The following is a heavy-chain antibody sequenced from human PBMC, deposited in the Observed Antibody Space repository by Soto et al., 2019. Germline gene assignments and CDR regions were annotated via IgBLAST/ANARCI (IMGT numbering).Heavy chain of an antibody. CDR2: ISGSGAST. J-gene: IGHJ6*04. Sequence: GGSLRLSCAASGFTFSSAALSWVRQAPGRGLEWVSTISGSGASTYYADSVKGRFTISRDNSKSTLYLQMNSLRAEDTAVYYCAKSGGGLYYYYYGMDVWGKGTTVTVSS. CDR3: AKSGGGLYYYYYGMDV. V-gene: IGHV3-23*01. CDR1: GFTFSSAA.